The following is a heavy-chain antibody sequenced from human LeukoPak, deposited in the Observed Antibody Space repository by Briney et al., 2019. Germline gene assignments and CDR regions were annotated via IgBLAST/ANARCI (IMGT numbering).Heavy chain of an antibody. CDR3: ARQGYCSSTSCYVESYYFDY. J-gene: IGHJ4*02. CDR1: GGSISSSSYY. V-gene: IGHV4-39*01. D-gene: IGHD2-2*01. Sequence: PSETLSLTCTVSGGSISSSSYYWGWIRQPPGKGLEWTGSIYYSGSTYYNPSLKSRVTISVDTSKNQFSLKLSSVTAADTAVYYCARQGYCSSTSCYVESYYFDYWGQGTLVTVSS. CDR2: IYYSGST.